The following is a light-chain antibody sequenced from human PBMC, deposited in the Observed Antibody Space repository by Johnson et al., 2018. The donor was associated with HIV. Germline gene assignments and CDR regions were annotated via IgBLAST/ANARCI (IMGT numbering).Light chain of an antibody. J-gene: IGLJ1*01. CDR2: ENN. CDR3: GTWNGSLSANYG. V-gene: IGLV1-51*02. CDR1: SSNIGNNY. Sequence: QSVLTQPPSVSAAPGQKVTISCSGSSSNIGNNYVSWYRQLPGTAPKLLIYENNKRPSGIPDRFSGSKSGTSATLGITGLQTGDEADYYCGTWNGSLSANYGFGTGTKVTVL.